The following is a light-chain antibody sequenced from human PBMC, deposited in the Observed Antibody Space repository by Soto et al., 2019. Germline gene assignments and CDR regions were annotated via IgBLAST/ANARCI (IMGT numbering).Light chain of an antibody. CDR2: GAS. CDR1: QNIHNH. J-gene: IGKJ1*01. V-gene: IGKV3-15*01. Sequence: DKLMSQSPATLSVSPGERVTLSCRASQNIHNHMSWFLQKPGQAPRLLIYGASTRATGIPARFSGSGSGTEFTLTISSLQSEDFAVYYCQHYNNWPPWTFGQGTKVDIK. CDR3: QHYNNWPPWT.